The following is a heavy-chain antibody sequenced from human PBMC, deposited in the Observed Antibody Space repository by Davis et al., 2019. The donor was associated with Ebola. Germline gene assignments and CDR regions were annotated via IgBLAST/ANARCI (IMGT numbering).Heavy chain of an antibody. Sequence: GESLKISCAASGFTFSNYGMHWVRQAPGKGLEWVAVIWYDGSNKYYADSVKGRFAISRDNSKNTLYLQMNSLRAEDTAVYYCAKDRYYDFWSGYYNGWFDPWGQGTLATVSS. V-gene: IGHV3-30*02. CDR1: GFTFSNYG. J-gene: IGHJ5*02. CDR2: IWYDGSNK. D-gene: IGHD3-3*01. CDR3: AKDRYYDFWSGYYNGWFDP.